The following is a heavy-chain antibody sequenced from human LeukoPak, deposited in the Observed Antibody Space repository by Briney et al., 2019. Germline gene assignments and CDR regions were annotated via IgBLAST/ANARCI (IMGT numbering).Heavy chain of an antibody. CDR1: GGSISSYY. CDR2: ISYSGST. Sequence: SETLSLTCTVSGGSISSYYWSWIRQPPGKGLEWIGYISYSGSTNFDPSLKSRVTISVDTSKNQFSLKLSSVTAADTAVYYCAREGTAGTNLNWFDPWGQGTLVTVSS. J-gene: IGHJ5*02. D-gene: IGHD1-1*01. V-gene: IGHV4-59*01. CDR3: AREGTAGTNLNWFDP.